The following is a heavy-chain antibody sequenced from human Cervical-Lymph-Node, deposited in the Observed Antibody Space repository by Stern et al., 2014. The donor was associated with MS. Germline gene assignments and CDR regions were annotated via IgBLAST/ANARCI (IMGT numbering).Heavy chain of an antibody. D-gene: IGHD1-14*01. V-gene: IGHV2-5*01. J-gene: IGHJ6*02. Sequence: QVTLRESGPTLVKPTQTLTLTCTFSGLSLSTSEVAVGWIRQPPGKALEWLALPYWNDDKYYSPSLKSRLTITKDTSENQVVLTMTNMDPVDTGTYYCAHEVTRSRYGMDVWGQGTTVTVSS. CDR2: PYWNDDK. CDR1: GLSLSTSEVA. CDR3: AHEVTRSRYGMDV.